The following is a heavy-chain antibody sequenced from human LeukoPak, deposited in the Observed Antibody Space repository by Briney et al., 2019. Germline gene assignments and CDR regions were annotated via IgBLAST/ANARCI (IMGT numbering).Heavy chain of an antibody. CDR3: ARGGELRGEDY. J-gene: IGHJ4*02. CDR1: GYSISSGYY. CDR2: IYHSGST. D-gene: IGHD1-26*01. V-gene: IGHV4-38-2*02. Sequence: SETLSLTRTVSGYSISSGYYWGRIRQPPGKGLEWIGSIYHSGSTYYNPSLKSRVTISVDTSKNQFSLKLSSVTAADTAVYYCARGGELRGEDYWGQGTLVTVSS.